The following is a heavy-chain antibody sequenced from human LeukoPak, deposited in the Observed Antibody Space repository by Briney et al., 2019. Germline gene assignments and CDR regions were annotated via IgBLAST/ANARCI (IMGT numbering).Heavy chain of an antibody. CDR1: GGSISSYY. D-gene: IGHD6-13*01. CDR3: ARGAAAAGKGFDP. CDR2: IYTSGST. Sequence: SETLSLTCTVSGGSISSYYWSGIRQPAGKGLEWIGRIYTSGSTNYNPSLKRRVTMPVDTSKNQFSLKLSSVTAADTAVYYCARGAAAAGKGFDPWGQGTLVTVSS. J-gene: IGHJ5*02. V-gene: IGHV4-4*07.